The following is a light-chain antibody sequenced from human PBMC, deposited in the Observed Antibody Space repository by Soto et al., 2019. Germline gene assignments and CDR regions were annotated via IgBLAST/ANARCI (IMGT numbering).Light chain of an antibody. CDR1: QSVSNF. CDR2: DAS. CDR3: QQRRTWPPLT. Sequence: EIVLTQSPATLSLSPGERATLSCGASQSVSNFLAWYQQKPGQAPRLLIYDASTRATGIPARFSGSGSGTDFALTIGSLEPEDFAVYYCQQRRTWPPLTFGGGTKVEIK. J-gene: IGKJ4*01. V-gene: IGKV3-11*01.